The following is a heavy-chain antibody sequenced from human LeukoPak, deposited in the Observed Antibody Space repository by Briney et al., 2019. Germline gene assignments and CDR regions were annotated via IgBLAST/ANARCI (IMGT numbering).Heavy chain of an antibody. V-gene: IGHV3-7*04. D-gene: IGHD2-15*01. J-gene: IGHJ4*02. CDR2: IKQDGSER. CDR3: VRGPSGGNGFSY. CDR1: GFTFSSYW. Sequence: PGVSLRLSCAASGFTFSSYWMSWVRQAPGKGLEWVANIKQDGSERYYVDSVKGRFTISRDNAKNSLYLQMNSLRAVDTAVYYCVRGPSGGNGFSYWGLGTLVTVSS.